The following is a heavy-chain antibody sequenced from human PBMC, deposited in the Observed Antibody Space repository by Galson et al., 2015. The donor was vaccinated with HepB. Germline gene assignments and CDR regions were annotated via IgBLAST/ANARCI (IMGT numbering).Heavy chain of an antibody. D-gene: IGHD3-22*01. CDR1: GYTFTSYG. J-gene: IGHJ4*02. V-gene: IGHV1-18*01. CDR3: ARDSPRIVPYYYDSSGTFDY. CDR2: ISAYNGNT. Sequence: SVKVSCKASGYTFTSYGISWVRQAPGQGLEWMGWISAYNGNTNYAQKLQGRVTMTTDTSTSTAYMELRSLRSDDTAVYYCARDSPRIVPYYYDSSGTFDYWGQGTLVTVSS.